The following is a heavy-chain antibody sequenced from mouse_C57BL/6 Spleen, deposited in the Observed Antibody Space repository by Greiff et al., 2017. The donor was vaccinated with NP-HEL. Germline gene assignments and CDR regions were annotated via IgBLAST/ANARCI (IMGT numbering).Heavy chain of an antibody. Sequence: EVQLQQSGPELVKPGASVKISCKASGYSFTDYNINWVKQSNGKSLEWIGVINPNYGTTSYNQKFKGKATLTVDQSSSTAYMQLNSLTSEDSAVYYCASRDYGRIREGFAYWGQGTLVTVSA. CDR3: ASRDYGRIREGFAY. CDR2: INPNYGTT. D-gene: IGHD1-1*01. CDR1: GYSFTDYN. V-gene: IGHV1-39*01. J-gene: IGHJ3*01.